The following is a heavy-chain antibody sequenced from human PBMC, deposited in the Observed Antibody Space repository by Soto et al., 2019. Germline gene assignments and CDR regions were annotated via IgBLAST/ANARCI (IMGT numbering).Heavy chain of an antibody. V-gene: IGHV3-23*01. CDR2: ISGSGGST. CDR3: ARGFCADKGSPSEF. D-gene: IGHD3-10*01. CDR1: GFTFSSFA. J-gene: IGHJ4*02. Sequence: GGSLRLSCAASGFTFSSFAMSWVRQAPGKGLDWVSAISGSGGSTYSADSVKGRFTISRDNSKNTLYLQMSSLRAEDTAVYYFARGFCADKGSPSEFWGPGSLVTVSS.